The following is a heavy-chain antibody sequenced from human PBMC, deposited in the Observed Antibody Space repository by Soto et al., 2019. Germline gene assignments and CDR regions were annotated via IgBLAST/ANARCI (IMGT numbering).Heavy chain of an antibody. D-gene: IGHD3-22*01. CDR1: GGSLSGGGYY. J-gene: IGHJ3*01. V-gene: IGHV4-31*03. CDR3: ARDIYYDSSGDTRGGAFDL. Sequence: QVQLQESGPGLVQPSQTLSLTCTVSGGSLSGGGYYWSWIRQHPGKGLEWIGYIYYSGSTYYNPSLESRVTVSINTSKNQSYLKLSPVTAADTAVYYGARDIYYDSSGDTRGGAFDLWGQGTMVTVSS. CDR2: IYYSGST.